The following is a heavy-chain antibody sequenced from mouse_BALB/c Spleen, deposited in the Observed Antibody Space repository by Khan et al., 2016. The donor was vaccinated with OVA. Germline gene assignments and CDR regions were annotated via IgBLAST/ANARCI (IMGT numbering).Heavy chain of an antibody. CDR2: INPSNGYT. CDR3: VRDGAYHRNDGWFAY. CDR1: GYTFISYT. J-gene: IGHJ3*01. D-gene: IGHD2-14*01. Sequence: QVQLQQSGAELARPGASVKMSCKASGYTFISYTIHWIKKRPGQGLEWIGYINPSNGYTNYNQKFKDKATLTTDKSSTTAYLQLSSLTSDESAVYNCVRDGAYHRNDGWFAYWGQGTLVTGSA. V-gene: IGHV1-4*01.